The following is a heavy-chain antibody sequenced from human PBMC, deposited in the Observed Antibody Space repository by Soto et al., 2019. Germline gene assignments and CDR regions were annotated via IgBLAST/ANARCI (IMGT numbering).Heavy chain of an antibody. J-gene: IGHJ6*02. CDR1: GFTFSSYA. D-gene: IGHD3-3*01. CDR2: ISGSGGST. CDR3: AKDHYDFWSGYSHYYYYYGMDV. V-gene: IGHV3-23*01. Sequence: EVQLLESGGGLVQPGGSPRLSCAASGFTFSSYAMSWVRQAPGKGLEWVSAISGSGGSTYYADSVKGRFTISRDNSKNTLYLQMNSLRAEDTAVYYCAKDHYDFWSGYSHYYYYYGMDVWGQGTTVTVSS.